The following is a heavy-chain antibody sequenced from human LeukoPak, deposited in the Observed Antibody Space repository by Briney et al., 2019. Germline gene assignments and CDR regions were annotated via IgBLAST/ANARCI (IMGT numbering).Heavy chain of an antibody. CDR2: INPDGTII. CDR3: PKDLSWNTADR. D-gene: IGHD5-18*01. CDR1: GFTYTDYW. Sequence: GGSLRLSCVGSGFTYTDYWMHWFRQAPGKGPVWVSRINPDGTIIDYADSVKGRFIISRDKAKNLLYLQMNGLRADDTTVECCPKDLSWNTADRWGQGILVTVSS. V-gene: IGHV3-74*01. J-gene: IGHJ5*02.